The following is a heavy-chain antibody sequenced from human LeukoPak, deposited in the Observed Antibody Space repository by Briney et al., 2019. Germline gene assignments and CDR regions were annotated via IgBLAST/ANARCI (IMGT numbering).Heavy chain of an antibody. CDR3: ARDKSGYDLFDY. V-gene: IGHV1-2*02. J-gene: IGHJ4*02. CDR1: GYTFTGYY. Sequence: ASVKVSCKASGYTFTGYYMHWVRQAPGQRLGWMGWINPNSGGTNYAQKFQGRVTMTRDTSISTAYMELSRLRSDDTAVYYCARDKSGYDLFDYWGQGTLVTVSS. D-gene: IGHD5-12*01. CDR2: INPNSGGT.